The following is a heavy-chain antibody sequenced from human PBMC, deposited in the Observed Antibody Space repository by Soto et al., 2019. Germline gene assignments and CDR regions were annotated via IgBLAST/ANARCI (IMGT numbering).Heavy chain of an antibody. V-gene: IGHV4-30-4*01. CDR1: GGSINSGDYF. CDR2: IYYSGSA. D-gene: IGHD2-2*01. J-gene: IGHJ6*02. Sequence: SETLSLTCTVSGGSINSGDYFWTWIRQPPGKGLEWIVYIYYSGSAYYNPSLKSRVTISVDTSKNQFSLKLSSVIAADTAVYYCARGCSSTTCRYVMDVWGQGTTVTVSS. CDR3: ARGCSSTTCRYVMDV.